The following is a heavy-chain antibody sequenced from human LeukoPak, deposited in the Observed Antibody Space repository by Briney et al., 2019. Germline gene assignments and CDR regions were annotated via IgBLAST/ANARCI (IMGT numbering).Heavy chain of an antibody. J-gene: IGHJ4*02. CDR1: GFTFSDYY. Sequence: PGESLRLSCAASGFTFSDYYISWIRQAPGKGLEWVSYISSSGSTIYYADSVKGRFTISRDNAKNSLYLQMNSLRAEDTAVYYCARARITMIVAVWGQGTLVTVSS. D-gene: IGHD3-22*01. V-gene: IGHV3-11*01. CDR2: ISSSGSTI. CDR3: ARARITMIVAV.